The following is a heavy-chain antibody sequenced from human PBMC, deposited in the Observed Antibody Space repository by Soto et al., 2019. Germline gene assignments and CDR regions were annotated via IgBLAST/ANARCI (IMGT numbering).Heavy chain of an antibody. CDR3: ARARQLERRYYFDY. V-gene: IGHV4-59*01. CDR1: GGSISSYY. CDR2: IYYSGST. J-gene: IGHJ4*02. D-gene: IGHD1-1*01. Sequence: PSETLSLTCTVSGGSISSYYWSWIRQPPGKGLEWIGYIYYSGSTNYNPSLKSRVTISVDTSKNQFSLKLSSVTAADTAVYYCARARQLERRYYFDYWGQGTLVTVS.